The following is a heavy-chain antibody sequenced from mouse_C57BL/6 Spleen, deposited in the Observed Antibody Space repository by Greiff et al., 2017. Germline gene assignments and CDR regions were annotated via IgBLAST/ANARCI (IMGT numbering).Heavy chain of an antibody. D-gene: IGHD1-1*01. CDR2: ISGGGGNT. CDR1: GFTFSSYT. CDR3: ARHGENYYGSSSYWYFDV. Sequence: EVHLVESGGGLVKPGGSLKLSCAASGFTFSSYTMSWVRQTPEKRLEWVATISGGGGNTYYPDSVKGRFTISRDNAKNTLYLQMSSLRSEDTALYYCARHGENYYGSSSYWYFDVWGTGTTVTVSS. J-gene: IGHJ1*03. V-gene: IGHV5-9*01.